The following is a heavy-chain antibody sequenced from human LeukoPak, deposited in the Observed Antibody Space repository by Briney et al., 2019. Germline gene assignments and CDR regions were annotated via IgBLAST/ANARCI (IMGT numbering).Heavy chain of an antibody. D-gene: IGHD3-10*01. Sequence: GASVKVPCKASGYTFTSYDINWVRQATGQGLEWMGWMNPNSGNTGYAQKFQDRVTMTRNTSISTAYMELSSLRSGDTAVYYCARGRRDSRQFDYWGQGTLVTVSS. CDR3: ARGRRDSRQFDY. CDR2: MNPNSGNT. V-gene: IGHV1-8*01. J-gene: IGHJ4*02. CDR1: GYTFTSYD.